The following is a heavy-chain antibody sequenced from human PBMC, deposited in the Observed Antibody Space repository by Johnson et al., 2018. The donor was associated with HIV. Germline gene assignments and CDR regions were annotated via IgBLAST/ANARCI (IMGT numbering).Heavy chain of an antibody. J-gene: IGHJ3*02. D-gene: IGHD3-3*01. CDR1: GFTFSSYG. CDR3: ARGVAFSQHAFDI. CDR2: IRYDGSNK. V-gene: IGHV3-30*02. Sequence: VQLVESGGGVVQPGGSLRLSCAASGFTFSSYGMHWVRQAPSKGLEWVTFIRYDGSNKYYADSVKGQFTISRENAKNSLYLQMNSLRAGDTAVYYCARGVAFSQHAFDIWGQGTMVTVSS.